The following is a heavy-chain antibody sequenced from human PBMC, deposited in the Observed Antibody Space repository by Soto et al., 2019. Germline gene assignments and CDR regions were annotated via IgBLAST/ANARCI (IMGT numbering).Heavy chain of an antibody. CDR2: TYYTGST. D-gene: IGHD2-2*01. V-gene: IGHV4-30-4*01. J-gene: IGHJ4*02. Sequence: QVQLQESGPGLVKPLQTLSLTCTVSGGSISSGDYYWSWIRQPPGKGLEWIGYTYYTGSTYYNPTRKSRLNILDDTYKDQFSLKLTSVTAADTGVYFCARYQKGAFDYWGQGSLVTVSS. CDR1: GGSISSGDYY. CDR3: ARYQKGAFDY.